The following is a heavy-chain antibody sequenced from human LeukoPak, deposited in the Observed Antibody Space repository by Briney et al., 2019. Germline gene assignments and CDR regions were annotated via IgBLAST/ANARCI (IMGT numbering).Heavy chain of an antibody. D-gene: IGHD3-9*01. CDR2: ISSSGSTI. CDR1: GGSISSYH. CDR3: ARDRLRYFDWENFDY. Sequence: GTLSLTCTVSGGSISSYHWSWIRQPPRKGLEWVSYISSSGSTIYYADSVKGRFTISRDNAKNSLYLQMNSLRAEDTAVYYCARDRLRYFDWENFDYWGQGTLVTVSS. J-gene: IGHJ4*02. V-gene: IGHV3-11*01.